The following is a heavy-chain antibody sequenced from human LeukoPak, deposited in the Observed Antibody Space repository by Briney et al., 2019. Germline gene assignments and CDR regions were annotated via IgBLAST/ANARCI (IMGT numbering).Heavy chain of an antibody. CDR1: GFTLSTYG. J-gene: IGHJ4*02. V-gene: IGHV3-33*01. D-gene: IGHD4-17*01. CDR3: AREDSGDYEFDY. CDR2: IWYDGSKK. Sequence: PGGSLRLSCAASGFTLSTYGMHSVRQAPGKGLEWVALIWYDGSKKYYVDSVKGRFTISRDLSKNTLYLQMNSLRAEDTAVYYCAREDSGDYEFDYWGQGTLVTVSS.